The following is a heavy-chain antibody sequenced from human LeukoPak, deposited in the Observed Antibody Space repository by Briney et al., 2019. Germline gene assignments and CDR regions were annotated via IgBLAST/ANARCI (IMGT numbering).Heavy chain of an antibody. CDR1: GITFTNYA. CDR2: ISGSGP. D-gene: IGHD1-26*01. Sequence: GGSLRLSCAASGITFTNYAMTWVRQAPGKGLEWVSSISGSGPHYADSVKGRFTISGDNSKNTLSLQMNRLRAEDTAVYYCAKGSGDYWPSTLYFQHWGQGTLVTVSS. V-gene: IGHV3-23*01. CDR3: AKGSGDYWPSTLYFQH. J-gene: IGHJ1*01.